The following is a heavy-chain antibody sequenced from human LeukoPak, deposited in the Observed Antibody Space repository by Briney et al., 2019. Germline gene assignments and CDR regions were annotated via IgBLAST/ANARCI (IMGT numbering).Heavy chain of an antibody. CDR3: ARDRPGGSSLDY. D-gene: IGHD6-13*01. V-gene: IGHV4-30-4*02. J-gene: IGHJ4*02. CDR2: IYYSGST. CDR1: GDSLSSRDYY. Sequence: PSETLSLTCTVSGDSLSSRDYYWSWIRQPPGKGLEWTGYIYYSGSTSYNPSLKSRVTISVDTSKNQFSLKLSSVTAADTAVYYCARDRPGGSSLDYWGQGTLVTVSS.